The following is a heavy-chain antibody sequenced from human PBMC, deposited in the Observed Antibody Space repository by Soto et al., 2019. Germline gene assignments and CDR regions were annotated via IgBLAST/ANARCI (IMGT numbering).Heavy chain of an antibody. CDR3: ARGELVRYYYYGMDV. CDR2: ISAYNGNT. D-gene: IGHD6-6*01. Sequence: ASGKVYCKASCYTFTSYGISWVRQAPGQGLEWMGWISAYNGNTSYAQKLQGRVTMTTDTSTSTAYMELRSLRSDDTAVYYCARGELVRYYYYGMDVWGQGTTVTVS. V-gene: IGHV1-18*04. CDR1: CYTFTSYG. J-gene: IGHJ6*02.